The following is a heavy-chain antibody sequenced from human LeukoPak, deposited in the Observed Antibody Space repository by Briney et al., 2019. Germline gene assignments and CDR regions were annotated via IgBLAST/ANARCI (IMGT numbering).Heavy chain of an antibody. D-gene: IGHD2-15*01. J-gene: IGHJ3*02. CDR3: ARDIVVVVADPDDAFDI. CDR2: INQDGTEK. Sequence: GGSLRLSCAASGFTFTTYWMSWVRQLPGKGLEWVANINQDGTEKYYVDSVKGRFTISRDNAKNSLDLQMNSLRAEDTAVYYCARDIVVVVADPDDAFDIWGQGTMVTVSS. CDR1: GFTFTTYW. V-gene: IGHV3-7*01.